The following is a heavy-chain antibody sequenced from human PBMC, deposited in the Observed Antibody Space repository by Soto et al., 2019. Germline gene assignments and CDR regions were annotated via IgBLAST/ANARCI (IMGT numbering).Heavy chain of an antibody. V-gene: IGHV3-21*01. CDR2: ISSSAIYI. CDR3: TRDASRDSSARGWFDP. J-gene: IGHJ5*02. CDR1: GFNFITYS. Sequence: LRLSCAASGFNFITYSLNWVRQAPGKGLEWVASISSSAIYIYYTDALRGRFTISRDNAKNSLHLQMNSLRAEDTAVYYCTRDASRDSSARGWFDPWGPGTLVTVSS. D-gene: IGHD6-13*01.